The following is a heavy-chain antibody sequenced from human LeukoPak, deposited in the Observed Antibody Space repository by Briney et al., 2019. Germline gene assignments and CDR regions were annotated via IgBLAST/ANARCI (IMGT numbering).Heavy chain of an antibody. Sequence: GASVKVSCKASGYTFTSYAMHWVRQAPGQRLEWMGWINAGNGNTKYSQEFQGRVTITRDTSASTAYMELGSLRAEDTAVYFCARERKYDSTFDYWGQGTLVTVSS. D-gene: IGHD1-1*01. J-gene: IGHJ4*02. CDR1: GYTFTSYA. CDR3: ARERKYDSTFDY. V-gene: IGHV1-3*03. CDR2: INAGNGNT.